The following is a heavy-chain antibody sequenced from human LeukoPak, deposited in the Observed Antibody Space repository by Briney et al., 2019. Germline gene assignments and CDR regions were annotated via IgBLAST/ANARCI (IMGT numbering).Heavy chain of an antibody. CDR3: AREYCSGGSCPDRGDY. D-gene: IGHD2-15*01. J-gene: IGHJ4*02. CDR2: MNPNSGNT. V-gene: IGHV1-8*02. CDR1: GGTFSSYA. Sequence: GASVKVSCKASGGTFSSYAISWVRQAPGQGLEWMGWMNPNSGNTGYAQKFQGRVTMTRNTSISTAYMELSSLRSEDTAVYYCAREYCSGGSCPDRGDYWGQGTLVTVSS.